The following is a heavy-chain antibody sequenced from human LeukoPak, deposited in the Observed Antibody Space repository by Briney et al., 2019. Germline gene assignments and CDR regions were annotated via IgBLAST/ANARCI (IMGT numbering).Heavy chain of an antibody. CDR2: IYPGDSDT. CDR3: ARHQDDFWSGYFPAFDI. CDR1: GYSFTSYW. D-gene: IGHD3-3*01. Sequence: PGESLKISCKGSGYSFTSYWIGWVRQMPGKGLEWMGIIYPGDSDTRYSPSFQGQVTLSADKSISTAYLQWSSLKASDTAMYYCARHQDDFWSGYFPAFDIWGQGTMVTVSS. J-gene: IGHJ3*02. V-gene: IGHV5-51*01.